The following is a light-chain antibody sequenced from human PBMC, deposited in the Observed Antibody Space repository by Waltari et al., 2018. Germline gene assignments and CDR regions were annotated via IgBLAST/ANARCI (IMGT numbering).Light chain of an antibody. Sequence: QSALTQPASVSGSPGQSITISCTGTSSDVGNYKLVSWYQQHQGKAPKLMIYEASKRPSGVSNRFSGSKSGNTASLTISELQAEDEADYYCCSYAGTSTFVVFGGGTKLNVL. CDR1: SSDVGNYKL. CDR3: CSYAGTSTFVV. J-gene: IGLJ2*01. CDR2: EAS. V-gene: IGLV2-23*01.